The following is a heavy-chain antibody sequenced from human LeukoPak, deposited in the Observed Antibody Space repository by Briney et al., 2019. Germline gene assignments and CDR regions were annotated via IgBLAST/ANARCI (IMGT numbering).Heavy chain of an antibody. J-gene: IGHJ4*02. CDR2: ISSSGHSI. Sequence: GGSLRLSCAASGFTFSSYAMSWVRQAPGKRLEWVSVISSSGHSIHYADSVKGRFTISRDNSKNTVYLQMNSLRAEDTAVYYCANEGPNFDYWGQGTLVTVSS. CDR1: GFTFSSYA. D-gene: IGHD2-8*01. CDR3: ANEGPNFDY. V-gene: IGHV3-23*01.